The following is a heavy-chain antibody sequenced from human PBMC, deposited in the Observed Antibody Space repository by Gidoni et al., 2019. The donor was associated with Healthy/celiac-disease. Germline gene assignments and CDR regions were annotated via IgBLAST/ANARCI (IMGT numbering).Heavy chain of an antibody. V-gene: IGHV3-23*01. CDR1: GFTFSSYA. Sequence: EVQLLESGGGLVQPGGSLRLSCAASGFTFSSYAMSWVRQAPGKGLEWVSAISGSGGSTYYADSVKGRFTISRDNSKNTLYLQMNSLRAEDTAVYYCAKDFEPIVVVTGGFDYWGQGTLVTVSS. CDR2: ISGSGGST. J-gene: IGHJ4*02. D-gene: IGHD3-22*01. CDR3: AKDFEPIVVVTGGFDY.